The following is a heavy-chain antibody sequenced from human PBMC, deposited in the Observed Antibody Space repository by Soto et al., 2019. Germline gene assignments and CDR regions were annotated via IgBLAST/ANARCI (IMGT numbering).Heavy chain of an antibody. CDR2: FDPEDGET. D-gene: IGHD3-9*01. CDR1: GYTLTELS. J-gene: IGHJ3*02. CDR3: ATGRYYDILTGYSDAFDI. V-gene: IGHV1-24*01. Sequence: ASVKVSCKVSGYTLTELSMHWVRQAPGKGLEWMGGFDPEDGETIYAQKCQGRVTMTEDTSTDTAYMELSSLRSEDTAVYYCATGRYYDILTGYSDAFDIWGQGTMVTVSS.